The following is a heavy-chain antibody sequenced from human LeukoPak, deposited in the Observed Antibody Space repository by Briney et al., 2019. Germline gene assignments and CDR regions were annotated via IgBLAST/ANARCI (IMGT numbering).Heavy chain of an antibody. D-gene: IGHD2-15*01. CDR3: ARDTPLGCFDY. CDR2: IKQDGSVK. CDR1: GFTVSSNY. V-gene: IGHV3-7*01. Sequence: GGSLRLSCAASGFTVSSNYMSWVRQAPGKGLEWVANIKQDGSVKFYADSMKGRFTISRDNAKNSLYLQMNSLRTEDTAVYYCARDTPLGCFDYWGQGTLVTVSS. J-gene: IGHJ4*02.